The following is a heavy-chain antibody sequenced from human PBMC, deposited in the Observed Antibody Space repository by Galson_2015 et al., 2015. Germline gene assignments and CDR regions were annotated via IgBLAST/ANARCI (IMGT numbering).Heavy chain of an antibody. Sequence: SVKVSCKASGYTFTSYDINWVRQATGQGLEWMGWMNPNSGNTGYAQKFQGRVTMTRNTSISTAYMELRSLRSDDTAVYYCARGYPGIAAAGNLGVGIDYWGQGTLVTVSS. J-gene: IGHJ4*02. CDR3: ARGYPGIAAAGNLGVGIDY. D-gene: IGHD6-13*01. CDR2: MNPNSGNT. CDR1: GYTFTSYD. V-gene: IGHV1-8*01.